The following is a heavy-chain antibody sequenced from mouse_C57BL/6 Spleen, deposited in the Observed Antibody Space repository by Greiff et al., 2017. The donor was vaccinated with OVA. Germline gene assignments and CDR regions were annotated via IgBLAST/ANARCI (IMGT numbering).Heavy chain of an antibody. V-gene: IGHV1-80*01. J-gene: IGHJ4*01. Sequence: VQLQQSGAELVKPGASVKISCKASGYAFSSYWMNWVKQRPGKGLEWIGQIYPGDGDTNYNGKFKGKATLTADKSSSTAYMQLSSLTSEDSAVYFCARSSDYPSYAMVYWGQGTSVTVSS. CDR2: IYPGDGDT. CDR3: ARSSDYPSYAMVY. CDR1: GYAFSSYW. D-gene: IGHD2-4*01.